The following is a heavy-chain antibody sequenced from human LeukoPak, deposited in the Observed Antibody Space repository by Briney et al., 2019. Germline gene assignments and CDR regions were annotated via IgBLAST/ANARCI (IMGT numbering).Heavy chain of an antibody. CDR1: GGSFSGYH. CDR3: ARQDYSNY. CDR2: INHSGST. D-gene: IGHD4-11*01. J-gene: IGHJ4*02. V-gene: IGHV4-34*01. Sequence: SETLSLTCAVYGGSFSGYHWSWIRQPPGKGLEWIGEINHSGSTNYNPSLKSRVTISVDTSKNQFSLKLSSVTATDTAVYYCARQDYSNYWGQGTLVTVSS.